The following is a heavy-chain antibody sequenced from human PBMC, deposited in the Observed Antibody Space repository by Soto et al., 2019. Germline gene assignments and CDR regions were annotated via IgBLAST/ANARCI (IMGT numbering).Heavy chain of an antibody. CDR3: ARASSSSWYDSRYYFDY. Sequence: SETLSLTCAVSGGSISSGGYSWSWIRQPPGKGLEWIGYIYHSGSTYYNPSLKSRVTISVDRSKNQFSLKLSSVTAADTAVYYCARASSSSWYDSRYYFDYWGQGTLVTVSS. D-gene: IGHD6-13*01. CDR1: GGSISSGGYS. J-gene: IGHJ4*02. CDR2: IYHSGST. V-gene: IGHV4-30-2*01.